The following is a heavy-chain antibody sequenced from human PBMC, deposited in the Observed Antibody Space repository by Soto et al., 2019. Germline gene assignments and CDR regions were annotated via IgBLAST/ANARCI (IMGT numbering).Heavy chain of an antibody. J-gene: IGHJ5*02. D-gene: IGHD3-10*01. CDR2: INHSGST. CDR3: ARGQGHYGSGSFRWFDP. CDR1: GGSFSGYY. V-gene: IGHV4-34*01. Sequence: QVQLQQWGAGLLKPSETLSLTCAVYGGSFSGYYWSWIRQPPGKGLEWIGEINHSGSTNYNPSLKSRVTISVDTSKNQFSLKLSSVTAADTAVYYCARGQGHYGSGSFRWFDPWGQGTLVTVSS.